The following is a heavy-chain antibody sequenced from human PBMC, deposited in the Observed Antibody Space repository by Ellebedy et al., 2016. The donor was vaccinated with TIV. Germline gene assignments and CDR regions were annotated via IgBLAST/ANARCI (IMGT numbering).Heavy chain of an antibody. Sequence: AASVKVSCKASGYTFSNYGISWVRQAPGQGLEWMGWISTYNGQTNYAQKFQGRVTMTTDTSSSTAYMELRSLRSDDTAVYFCARDFHCSSTNCYERPSLYYFDYWGQGTLVTVSS. CDR3: ARDFHCSSTNCYERPSLYYFDY. J-gene: IGHJ4*02. CDR2: ISTYNGQT. D-gene: IGHD2-2*01. CDR1: GYTFSNYG. V-gene: IGHV1-18*01.